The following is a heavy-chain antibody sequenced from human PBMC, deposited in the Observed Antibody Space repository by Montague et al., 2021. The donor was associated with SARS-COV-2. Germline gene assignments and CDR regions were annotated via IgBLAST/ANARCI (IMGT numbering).Heavy chain of an antibody. D-gene: IGHD6-19*01. CDR2: VYFSGTA. CDR1: AGSINNHY. J-gene: IGHJ4*02. Sequence: ETLSLACTVSAGSINNHYWSWIRQTPGKELEWIAYVYFSGTASYNPSLKSRVTISVDTSRNQFSLQLTSVTAADTAVYYCARRPSSGWSFDYWGQGTQVSVSS. V-gene: IGHV4-59*08. CDR3: ARRPSSGWSFDY.